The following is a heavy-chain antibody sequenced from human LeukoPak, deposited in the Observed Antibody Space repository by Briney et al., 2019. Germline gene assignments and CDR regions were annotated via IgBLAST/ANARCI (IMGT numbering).Heavy chain of an antibody. CDR3: ARGATKQVDSWFDP. CDR1: GFTFSSYA. CDR2: ISYDGSNK. J-gene: IGHJ5*02. V-gene: IGHV3-30-3*01. D-gene: IGHD2-15*01. Sequence: GRSLRLSCAASGFTFSSYAMHWVRQAPGKGLEWVAVISYDGSNKYYADSVKGRFTISRDNSKNTLYLQMNSLRAEDTAVYYCARGATKQVDSWFDPWGQGTLVTVSS.